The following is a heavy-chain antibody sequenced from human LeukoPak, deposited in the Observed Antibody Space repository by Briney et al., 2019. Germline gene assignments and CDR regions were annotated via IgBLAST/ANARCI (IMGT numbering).Heavy chain of an antibody. CDR3: AKNYYDTSGNFDY. V-gene: IGHV3-21*04. CDR1: GFTFSSYS. CDR2: ISSSSSYI. J-gene: IGHJ4*02. Sequence: PGGSLRLSCAASGFTFSSYSMNWVRQAPGKGLEWVSSISSSSSYIYYADSVKGRFTISRDNAKNSLYLQMNSLRAEDTAVFYCAKNYYDTSGNFDYWGQGALVTVSS. D-gene: IGHD3-22*01.